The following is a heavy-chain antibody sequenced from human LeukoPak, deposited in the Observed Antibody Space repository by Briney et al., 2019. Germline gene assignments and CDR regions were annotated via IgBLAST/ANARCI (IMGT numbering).Heavy chain of an antibody. CDR3: ARIITMVRGVKSGWFDP. Sequence: PSGTLSLTCAVSGGSISSSNWWSWVRQPPGKGLEWIGEIYHSGSTYYNPSLKSRVTISVDTSKNQFSLKLSSVTAADTAVYYCARIITMVRGVKSGWFDPWGQGTLVTVSS. CDR1: GGSISSSNW. CDR2: IYHSGST. D-gene: IGHD3-10*01. J-gene: IGHJ5*02. V-gene: IGHV4-4*02.